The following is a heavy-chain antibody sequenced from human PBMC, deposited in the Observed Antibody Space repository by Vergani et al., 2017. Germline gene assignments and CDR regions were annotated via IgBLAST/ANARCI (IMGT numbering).Heavy chain of an antibody. CDR1: FDSIRNLY. Sequence: QVQLQESGPGLLKSSETLSLTCSVSFDSIRNLYCNWIRQPPGKGLEWIGSIHSSENTNYNPSLKTRVTISVDTSKNQFTLTLTSVTAADTAVYYCASDTHSGQRADRWGQGILVTVTS. V-gene: IGHV4-59*11. CDR2: IHSSENT. D-gene: IGHD6-19*01. J-gene: IGHJ5*02. CDR3: ASDTHSGQRADR.